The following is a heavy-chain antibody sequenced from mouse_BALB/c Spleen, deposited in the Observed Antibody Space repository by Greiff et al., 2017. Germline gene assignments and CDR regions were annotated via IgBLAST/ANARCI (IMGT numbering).Heavy chain of an antibody. CDR3: ARDGSSYYAMDY. J-gene: IGHJ4*01. CDR1: GFTFSSYA. CDR2: ISSGGST. V-gene: IGHV5-6-5*01. D-gene: IGHD1-1*01. Sequence: EVQLVESGGGLVKPGGSLKLSCAASGFTFSSYAMSWVRQTPEKRLEWVASISSGGSTYYPDSVKGRFTISRDNAKNTLYLEMSSLRSEDTAMYYCARDGSSYYAMDYWGQGTSVTVSS.